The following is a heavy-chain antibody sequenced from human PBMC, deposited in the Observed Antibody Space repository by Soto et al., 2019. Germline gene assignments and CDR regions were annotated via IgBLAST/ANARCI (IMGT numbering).Heavy chain of an antibody. CDR3: ARGADYGDYLIGYFDY. CDR1: GGSISSGGYS. D-gene: IGHD4-17*01. CDR2: IYHSGST. J-gene: IGHJ4*02. V-gene: IGHV4-30-2*01. Sequence: PSETLSLTCAVSGGSISSGGYSWSWIRQPPGKGLEWIGYIYHSGSTYYNPSLKSRVTISVDRSKNQFSLKLSSVTAADTAVYYCARGADYGDYLIGYFDYWGQGTLVTVSS.